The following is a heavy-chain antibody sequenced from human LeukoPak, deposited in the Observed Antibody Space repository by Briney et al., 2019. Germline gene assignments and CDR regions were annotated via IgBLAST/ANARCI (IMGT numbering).Heavy chain of an antibody. CDR3: ARDSPYYYDSSGYYHLYFDY. CDR2: INWNGGRS. Sequence: GGSLRLSCAAAGFTFDDYGMSWVRQTPGNGLEWVSGINWNGGRSGYADSVKGRFTISRDNAQKSLYLQMNSLRAEDTALYYRARDSPYYYDSSGYYHLYFDYWGQGTLVTVSS. J-gene: IGHJ4*02. D-gene: IGHD3-22*01. V-gene: IGHV3-20*04. CDR1: GFTFDDYG.